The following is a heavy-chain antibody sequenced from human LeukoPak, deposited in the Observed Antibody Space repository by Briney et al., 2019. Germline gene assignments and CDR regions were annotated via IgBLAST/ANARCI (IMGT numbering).Heavy chain of an antibody. CDR1: GFTFSSYS. Sequence: GGSLRLSCAASGFTFSSYSMNWVRQAPGKGLEWVSSISSSSSYIYYADSVKGRFTISRDNAKNSLYLQMNSLRAGDTAVYYCARDGVGWELLWPFDPWGQGTLVTVSS. CDR2: ISSSSSYI. CDR3: ARDGVGWELLWPFDP. J-gene: IGHJ5*02. V-gene: IGHV3-21*01. D-gene: IGHD1-26*01.